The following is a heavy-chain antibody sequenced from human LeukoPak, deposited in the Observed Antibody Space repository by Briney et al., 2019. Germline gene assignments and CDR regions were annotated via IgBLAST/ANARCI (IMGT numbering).Heavy chain of an antibody. CDR2: ISSSSSYI. V-gene: IGHV3-21*01. D-gene: IGHD5-18*01. Sequence: MSGGSLRLXCAASGFTFSSYSMNWVRQAPGKGLEWVSSISSSSSYIYYADSVKGRFTISRDNAKNSLYLQMNSLRAEDTAVYYCARDRGGYSYGSDFDYWGQGTLVTVSP. CDR1: GFTFSSYS. J-gene: IGHJ4*02. CDR3: ARDRGGYSYGSDFDY.